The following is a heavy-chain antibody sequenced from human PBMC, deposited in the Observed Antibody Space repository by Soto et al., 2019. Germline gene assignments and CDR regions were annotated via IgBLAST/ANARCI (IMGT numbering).Heavy chain of an antibody. J-gene: IGHJ4*02. D-gene: IGHD3-22*01. CDR3: AKVERYYYDSSGYYYSPLF. Sequence: GGSLRLSCAASGFTLSSYAMSXVRQAPGKGLEWVSAISGSGGTTDYADSVKGRFTISRDTSKNTLYLQMNSLRAEDTAVYYCAKVERYYYDSSGYYYSPLFWGQGTLVTVSS. CDR2: ISGSGGTT. CDR1: GFTLSSYA. V-gene: IGHV3-23*01.